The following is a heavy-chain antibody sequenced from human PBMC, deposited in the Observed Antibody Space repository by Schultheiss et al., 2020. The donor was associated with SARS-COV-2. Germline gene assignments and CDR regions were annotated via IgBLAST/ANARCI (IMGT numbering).Heavy chain of an antibody. D-gene: IGHD2-2*01. V-gene: IGHV4-39*07. CDR2: INHSGST. CDR3: ASVVPAATRHDAFDI. J-gene: IGHJ3*02. CDR1: GGSISSSSYY. Sequence: SETLSLTCTVSGGSISSSSYYWGWIRQPPGKGLEWIGEINHSGSTNYNPSLKSRVTISVDTSKNQFSLKLSSVTAADTAVYYCASVVPAATRHDAFDIWGQGTMVTVSS.